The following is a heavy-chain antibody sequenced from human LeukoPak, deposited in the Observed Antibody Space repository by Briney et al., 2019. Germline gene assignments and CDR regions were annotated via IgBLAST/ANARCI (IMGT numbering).Heavy chain of an antibody. D-gene: IGHD2-15*01. J-gene: IGHJ4*02. Sequence: PGGSLRLSCAPSGFTFSSYAMSWVRQAPGKGLEWVSTISGSDGSTYYADSVKGRFTISRDNSKNTMYLQMNSLRAEDTAVYYCAKRLVAPDCSAGSCYSEHSFDYWGQGTLVTVSS. V-gene: IGHV3-23*01. CDR3: AKRLVAPDCSAGSCYSEHSFDY. CDR1: GFTFSSYA. CDR2: ISGSDGST.